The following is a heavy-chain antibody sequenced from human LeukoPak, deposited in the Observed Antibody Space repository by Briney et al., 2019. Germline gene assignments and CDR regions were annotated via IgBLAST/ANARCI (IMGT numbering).Heavy chain of an antibody. Sequence: PSETLSLTCAVYGGSFSGYYWSWIRQPPGKGLEWIGEINHSGSTNYNPSLKSRVTISVDTSKNQFSLKLSSVTAADTAVYYCAKGRLDGAGTDYWGQGTLVTVSS. D-gene: IGHD6-19*01. V-gene: IGHV4-34*01. CDR1: GGSFSGYY. CDR3: AKGRLDGAGTDY. J-gene: IGHJ4*02. CDR2: INHSGST.